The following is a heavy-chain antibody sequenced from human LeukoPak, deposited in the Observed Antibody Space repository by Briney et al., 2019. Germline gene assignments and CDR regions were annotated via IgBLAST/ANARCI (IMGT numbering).Heavy chain of an antibody. D-gene: IGHD6-13*01. CDR2: IHDSGST. J-gene: IGHJ5*02. Sequence: SETLSLTCVVSGDSISSGGYSWSWIRQTPGKGLEWIAYIHDSGSTYNNPSLKSRLSISIDMSKNQFSLKLNSVPAADTAVYYCARVVAAAGNNWFDPWGQGTLVTVSS. CDR3: ARVVAAAGNNWFDP. V-gene: IGHV4-30-4*07. CDR1: GDSISSGGYS.